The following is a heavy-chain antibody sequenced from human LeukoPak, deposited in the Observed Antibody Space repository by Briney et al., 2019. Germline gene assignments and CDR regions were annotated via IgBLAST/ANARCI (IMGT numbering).Heavy chain of an antibody. CDR1: GGSISSGGYS. J-gene: IGHJ6*02. CDR2: IYHSGST. V-gene: IGHV4-30-2*01. D-gene: IGHD3-22*01. Sequence: PSQTLSLTCAVSGGSISSGGYSWSWIRQPPGKGLEWIGYIYHSGSTYYNPSLKSRVTISVDRSKNQFSLKLSSVTAADTAVYYCAGGHYYDSSLSFYYYYGMDVWGQGTTVTVSS. CDR3: AGGHYYDSSLSFYYYYGMDV.